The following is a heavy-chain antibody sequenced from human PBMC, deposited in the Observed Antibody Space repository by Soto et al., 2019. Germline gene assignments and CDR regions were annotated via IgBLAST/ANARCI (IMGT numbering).Heavy chain of an antibody. CDR1: GFTFSSYA. Sequence: EVQLLESGGGLVQPGGSLRLSCAASGFTFSSYAMSWVRQAPGKGLEWVSAISGSGGSTYYADSVKGRFTISRDNSKNRLYLQMNSLKAEDTAVYYCAKPLLTTVTTSGYDYWGQGTLVTVSS. V-gene: IGHV3-23*01. D-gene: IGHD4-17*01. CDR3: AKPLLTTVTTSGYDY. CDR2: ISGSGGST. J-gene: IGHJ4*02.